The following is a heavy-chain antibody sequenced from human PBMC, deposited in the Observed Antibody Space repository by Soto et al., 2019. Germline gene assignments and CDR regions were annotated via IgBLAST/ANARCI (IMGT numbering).Heavy chain of an antibody. CDR3: ARGGFYDSSGARNYYYYGMNV. CDR1: GYTFTSYG. CDR2: ISAYDGYT. D-gene: IGHD3-22*01. V-gene: IGHV1-18*01. Sequence: ASVKVSCKDSGYTFTSYGINWVRQAPGQGLEWLGWISAYDGYTNYAQILQGRVSMTTDTSTKTAYMELRSLRSDDTAMYYCARGGFYDSSGARNYYYYGMNVWGQGTTVTVSS. J-gene: IGHJ6*02.